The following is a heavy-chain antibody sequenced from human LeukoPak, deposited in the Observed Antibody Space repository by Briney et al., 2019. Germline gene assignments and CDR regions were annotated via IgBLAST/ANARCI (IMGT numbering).Heavy chain of an antibody. CDR2: ILVGSGNT. CDR1: GFTFTSTA. D-gene: IGHD2-2*01. V-gene: IGHV1-58*01. Sequence: SVKVSCKASGFTFTSTAVQWVRQARGQRLEWIGWILVGSGNTNYAQMFQERVTLTWDVSTSTTYMVLSSLRSEDTAIYYCASDPPYTSSSAWWGQGTLVTVSS. J-gene: IGHJ4*02. CDR3: ASDPPYTSSSAW.